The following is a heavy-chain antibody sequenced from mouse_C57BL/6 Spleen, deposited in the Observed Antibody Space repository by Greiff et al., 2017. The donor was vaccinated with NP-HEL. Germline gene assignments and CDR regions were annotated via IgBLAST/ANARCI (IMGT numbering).Heavy chain of an antibody. CDR2: IRSKSSNYAT. D-gene: IGHD4-1*01. J-gene: IGHJ4*01. CDR3: VRDGTGSGGYAMDY. V-gene: IGHV10-3*01. Sequence: EVQLVESGGGLVQPKGSLKLSCAASGFTFNTYAMHWVRQAPGKGLEWVARIRSKSSNYATYYADSVKDRFTISRDDSQSMLYLQMNNLKTEDTAMYYCVRDGTGSGGYAMDYWGQGTSVTVSS. CDR1: GFTFNTYA.